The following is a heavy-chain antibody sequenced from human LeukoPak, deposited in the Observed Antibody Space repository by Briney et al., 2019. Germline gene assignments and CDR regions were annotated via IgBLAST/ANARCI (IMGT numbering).Heavy chain of an antibody. CDR3: ARAVRYFDWFNIDY. CDR1: GGSISSYY. J-gene: IGHJ4*02. Sequence: PSETLSLTCTVSGGSISSYYWSWIRQPAGKGLEWIGRIYTSGSTNYNPSINSRVTMSVDTSRDQFSLKLSSVTAADTAVYYCARAVRYFDWFNIDYWGQGTLVTVSS. D-gene: IGHD3-9*01. CDR2: IYTSGST. V-gene: IGHV4-4*07.